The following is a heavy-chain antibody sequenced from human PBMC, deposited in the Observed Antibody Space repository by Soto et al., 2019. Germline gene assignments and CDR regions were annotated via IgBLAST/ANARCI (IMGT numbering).Heavy chain of an antibody. CDR1: GYSITAGGYY. CDR2: FYSSGSI. CDR3: ARMYSSGSGWFHP. D-gene: IGHD6-19*01. J-gene: IGHJ5*02. Sequence: LQESGPGLVKPSQTLSLTCFVSGYSITAGGYYWSWIRHLPGKGLEWIGSFYSSGSIIYNPSLRSRVSISGDTSSNHFSMSLTSGTGADTGRYYCARMYSSGSGWFHPWGQGTLVTVSS. V-gene: IGHV4-31*03.